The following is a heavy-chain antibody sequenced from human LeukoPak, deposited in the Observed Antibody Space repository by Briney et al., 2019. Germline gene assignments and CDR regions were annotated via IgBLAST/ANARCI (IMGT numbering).Heavy chain of an antibody. J-gene: IGHJ4*02. CDR3: AKGVVVPAAMHPFFDY. Sequence: PGGSLRLSCAASGFTFSSYAMSWVRQAPGKGLEWVSAISGSGGSTYYADSVKGRFTISRDNSKNTLYLQMNSLRAEDTAVYYCAKGVVVPAAMHPFFDYWGQGTLVTVSS. CDR1: GFTFSSYA. D-gene: IGHD2-2*01. CDR2: ISGSGGST. V-gene: IGHV3-23*01.